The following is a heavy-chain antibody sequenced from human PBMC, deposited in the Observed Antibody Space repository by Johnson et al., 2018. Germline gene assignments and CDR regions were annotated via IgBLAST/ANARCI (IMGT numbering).Heavy chain of an antibody. V-gene: IGHV4-59*01. CDR2: IYYAGSA. J-gene: IGHJ6*02. D-gene: IGHD6-13*01. CDR3: ARETAAGRVPYYFYYGMDV. CDR1: GGSISSDY. Sequence: QVQLQESGPGLVKPSETLSLNCTVSGGSISSDYWSWIRQPPGKGLEWIGYIYYAGSATYNPSLRSRVTISVDTSKNQFSLRLSSVTAADTSVYYCARETAAGRVPYYFYYGMDVGGQGTAVTVSS.